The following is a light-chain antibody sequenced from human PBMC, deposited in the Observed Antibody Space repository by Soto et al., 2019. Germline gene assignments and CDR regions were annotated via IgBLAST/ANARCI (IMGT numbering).Light chain of an antibody. V-gene: IGKV3-20*01. CDR3: QQYGSSPQT. CDR1: QNINSDY. CDR2: GAS. Sequence: DIVLTQSPGTLYLYPGERATLSCRASQNINSDYFAWYQQKPGQAPRLPIYGASSRATGIPGRFSGSGSGTDFTLTISRLEPEDFAVCYCQQYGSSPQTFGQGTKVDIK. J-gene: IGKJ1*01.